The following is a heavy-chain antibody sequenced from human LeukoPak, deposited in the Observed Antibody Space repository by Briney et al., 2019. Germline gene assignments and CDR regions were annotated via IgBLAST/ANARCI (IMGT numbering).Heavy chain of an antibody. CDR3: ARGCYYDSSGYYCGGLTSRYYYGMDV. CDR1: GGTFSKYT. CDR2: ITPLFGTA. V-gene: IGHV1-69*13. D-gene: IGHD3-22*01. J-gene: IGHJ6*02. Sequence: SVKVSCKASGGTFSKYTISWVRQRPGQGLEWMGGITPLFGTANYAQKFQGRVTITADESASTAYMELRSLRSDDTAVYYCARGCYYDSSGYYCGGLTSRYYYGMDVWGQGTLVTVSS.